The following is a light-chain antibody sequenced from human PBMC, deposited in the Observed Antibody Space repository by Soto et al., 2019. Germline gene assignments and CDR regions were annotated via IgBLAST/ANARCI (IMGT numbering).Light chain of an antibody. J-gene: IGKJ1*01. Sequence: EIVLTQSPATLSLSPGERATLSCRASQSVSSYLAWYQQKPGQAPRLLIYDASNRATGIPARFSGSGSGTNFPLTIISLDPEDFPVYYCQHPTIWGTFAQGPRVDTK. CDR1: QSVSSY. CDR3: QHPTIWGT. CDR2: DAS. V-gene: IGKV3-11*01.